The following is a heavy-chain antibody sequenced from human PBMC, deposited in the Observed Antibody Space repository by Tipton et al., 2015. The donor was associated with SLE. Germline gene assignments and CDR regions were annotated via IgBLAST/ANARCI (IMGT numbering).Heavy chain of an antibody. D-gene: IGHD3-22*01. CDR3: ARNRVQDYYDSSGYYYYYNGLDV. V-gene: IGHV1-46*01. J-gene: IGHJ6*02. CDR1: GYTFTSYY. Sequence: QSGAEVKKPGASVRISCKASGYTFTSYYIEWVRQAPGQGLEWMGIINPSGGSTTYAQKFQGRVSMTSDTSTGTVYMDLTSLTSADTAVYYCARNRVQDYYDSSGYYYYYNGLDVWGQGTTVTVAS. CDR2: INPSGGST.